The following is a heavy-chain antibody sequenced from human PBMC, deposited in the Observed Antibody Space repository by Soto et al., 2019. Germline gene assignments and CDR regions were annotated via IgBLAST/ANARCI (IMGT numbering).Heavy chain of an antibody. CDR1: GYTFTGYD. CDR3: AGEKVGTTGIDF. CDR2: MNPNSGNT. D-gene: IGHD1-26*01. Sequence: QAQLVQSGAEVKKPGASVKVSCKASGYTFTGYDINWVRQATGQGLEWMGWMNPNSGNTGYAQNFQGRVTMTRDNYITTAYMELTSLRVDDSAVYYCAGEKVGTTGIDFWGQGTLVTVSS. V-gene: IGHV1-8*01. J-gene: IGHJ4*02.